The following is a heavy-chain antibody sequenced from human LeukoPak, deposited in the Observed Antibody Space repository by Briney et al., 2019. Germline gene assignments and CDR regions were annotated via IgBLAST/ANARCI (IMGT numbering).Heavy chain of an antibody. V-gene: IGHV4-39*01. J-gene: IGHJ4*02. CDR3: ARVEAVAGTGFDY. CDR1: GGSISRDTYY. CDR2: VYYSGRT. Sequence: SETLSLTCTVSGGSISRDTYYCAWIRQSPGRGLEWLGSVYYSGRTDYNPSLKSRVAIFVDTSKNQLSLRLSGVTAADTAVYYCARVEAVAGTGFDYWGQGTLVTVSS. D-gene: IGHD6-19*01.